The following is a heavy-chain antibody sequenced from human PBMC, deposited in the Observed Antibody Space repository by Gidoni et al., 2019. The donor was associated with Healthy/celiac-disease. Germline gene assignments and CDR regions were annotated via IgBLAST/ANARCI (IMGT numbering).Heavy chain of an antibody. CDR3: ASWPIYCGGDCHFDY. V-gene: IGHV1-69*02. CDR1: GGTFSSYT. Sequence: QIQLVQSGAEVKTPGSSVKVSCKASGGTFSSYTISWVRQAPGQGLEWLGRIIPIIGIENDAKKFQGRVTITGYKSTSTAYMEMSSLRSEDTAVYYCASWPIYCGGDCHFDYWGQGTLVTVSS. D-gene: IGHD2-21*02. J-gene: IGHJ4*02. CDR2: IIPIIGIE.